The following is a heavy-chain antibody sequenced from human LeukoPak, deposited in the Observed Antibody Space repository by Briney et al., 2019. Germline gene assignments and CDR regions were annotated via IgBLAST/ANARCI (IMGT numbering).Heavy chain of an antibody. CDR2: ISYDGSKK. J-gene: IGHJ4*02. Sequence: GGSLRLSCAVSGFTFSRCAMHWVRQAPGKGLEWVAVISYDGSKKADSVKGRFTISRDNSKNTLYLQMTGLRAEDTAVYYCARDSSDYWGQGTLVTVSS. CDR3: ARDSSDY. CDR1: GFTFSRCA. V-gene: IGHV3-30-3*01.